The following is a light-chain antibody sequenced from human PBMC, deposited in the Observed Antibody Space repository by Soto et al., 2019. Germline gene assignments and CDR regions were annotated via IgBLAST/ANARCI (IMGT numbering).Light chain of an antibody. Sequence: EIVMTQTPLSLSVTPGQPASISCKSSRSLVYSDGETYVYWYVQKAGQPPQLLIYAVSKRFSGVPDRFSGSGSVTDFTLKISRVEDEHAGVYYCMQTVKFPWTFGQGTKVDIK. CDR1: RSLVYSDGETY. CDR2: AVS. V-gene: IGKV2D-29*01. CDR3: MQTVKFPWT. J-gene: IGKJ1*01.